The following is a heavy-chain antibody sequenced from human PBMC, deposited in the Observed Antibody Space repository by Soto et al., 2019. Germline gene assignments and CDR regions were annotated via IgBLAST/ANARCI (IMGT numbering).Heavy chain of an antibody. CDR1: GYTFTTYG. CDR3: ARDTTAVTQTYYFDY. V-gene: IGHV1-18*01. Sequence: ASVKVSCKASGYTFTTYGISWVRQAPGQGLEWMGWISAYNGNTNYAQSLQGRVTMTTDTSTSTAYMELRSLRSDDTAVYYCARDTTAVTQTYYFDYWGQGPLVTVSS. J-gene: IGHJ4*02. CDR2: ISAYNGNT. D-gene: IGHD1-26*01.